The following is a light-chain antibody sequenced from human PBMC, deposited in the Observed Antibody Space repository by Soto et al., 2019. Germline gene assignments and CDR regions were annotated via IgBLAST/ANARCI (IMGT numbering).Light chain of an antibody. Sequence: ELVLTQSPGTLSLSPGERATLSCRASQTVVSSYLAWYQQKPGQAPRLLIYGASTRASGIPDRFSGSASGTDFTLTISSLQPEDFATYYCQQSYSTPTWTFGQGTKVDIK. CDR3: QQSYSTPTWT. CDR1: QTVVSSY. CDR2: GAS. V-gene: IGKV3-20*01. J-gene: IGKJ1*01.